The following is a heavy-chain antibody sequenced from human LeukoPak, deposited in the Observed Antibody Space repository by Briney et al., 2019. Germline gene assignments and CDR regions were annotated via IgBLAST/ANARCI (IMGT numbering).Heavy chain of an antibody. CDR3: VRSLERFGTRDY. D-gene: IGHD3-10*01. CDR2: INQAGSEK. Sequence: GGSLRLSCAAPEFIFGAYWMTWVRQAPGKGLEWVANINQAGSEKYYMDSVKGRFTISRDNAKKSLFLQMNSLTAEDTGLYYCVRSLERFGTRDYWGQGTLVTVSS. V-gene: IGHV3-7*01. CDR1: EFIFGAYW. J-gene: IGHJ4*02.